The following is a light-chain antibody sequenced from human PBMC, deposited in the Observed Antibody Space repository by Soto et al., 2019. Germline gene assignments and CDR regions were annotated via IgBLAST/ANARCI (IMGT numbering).Light chain of an antibody. J-gene: IGLJ2*01. CDR3: CSYAGTDVV. CDR1: SSDVGSYNL. Sequence: ALTQPASVSGSPGQSITISCTGTSSDVGSYNLVSWYQQHPGKAPKLMIYEGSKRPSGVSNRFSGSKSGNTASLTISGLQAEDEADYYCCSYAGTDVVFGGGTKVTVL. V-gene: IGLV2-23*01. CDR2: EGS.